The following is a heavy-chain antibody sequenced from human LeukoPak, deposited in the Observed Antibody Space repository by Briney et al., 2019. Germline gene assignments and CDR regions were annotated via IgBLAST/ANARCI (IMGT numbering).Heavy chain of an antibody. CDR1: GGSISSYY. V-gene: IGHV4-4*07. CDR2: IYTSGST. J-gene: IGHJ6*02. D-gene: IGHD3-22*01. Sequence: PSETLSLTCTVSGGSISSYYWSWIRQPAGEGLEWIGRIYTSGSTNYNPSLKSRVTMSVDTSKNQFSLKLSSVTAADTAVYYCAREMYYYDSSGYSLYYGMDVWGQGTTVTVSS. CDR3: AREMYYYDSSGYSLYYGMDV.